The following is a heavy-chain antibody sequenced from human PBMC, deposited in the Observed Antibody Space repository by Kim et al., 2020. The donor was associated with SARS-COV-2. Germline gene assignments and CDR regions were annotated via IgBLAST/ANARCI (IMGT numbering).Heavy chain of an antibody. Sequence: GGSLRLSCAASGFTVSSNYMSWVRQAPGKGLEWVSVIYSGGSTYYADSVKGRFTISRDNSKNTLYLQMNSLRAEDTAVYYCARNYLGKGLDYWGQGTLVTVSS. D-gene: IGHD3-10*01. CDR1: GFTVSSNY. V-gene: IGHV3-53*01. J-gene: IGHJ4*02. CDR3: ARNYLGKGLDY. CDR2: IYSGGST.